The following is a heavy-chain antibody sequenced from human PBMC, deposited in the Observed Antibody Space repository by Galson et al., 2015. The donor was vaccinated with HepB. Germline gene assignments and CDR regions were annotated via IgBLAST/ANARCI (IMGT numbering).Heavy chain of an antibody. J-gene: IGHJ4*02. CDR2: ISSSSSYI. CDR1: GFTFSSYS. D-gene: IGHD6-13*01. CDR3: ARDRPTLGGIAAAEADY. Sequence: SLRLSCAASGFTFSSYSMNWVRQAPGKGLEWVSSISSSSSYIYYADSVKGRFTISRDNAKNSLYLQMNSLRAEDTAVYYCARDRPTLGGIAAAEADYWGQGTLVTVSS. V-gene: IGHV3-21*01.